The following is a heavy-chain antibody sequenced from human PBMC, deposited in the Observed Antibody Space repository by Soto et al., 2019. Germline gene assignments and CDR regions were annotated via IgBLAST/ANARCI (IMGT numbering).Heavy chain of an antibody. V-gene: IGHV3-30-3*01. CDR3: ARDSYGMDV. J-gene: IGHJ6*02. Sequence: PGGSLRLSCAASGFTFSSYTMHWVRQSPGKGLEWVAVISYDGYNKYYADSVKGRFTISRDNSKNTLYLQVSSLRAEDTAVYYCARDSYGMDVWGQGTTVTVSS. CDR1: GFTFSSYT. CDR2: ISYDGYNK.